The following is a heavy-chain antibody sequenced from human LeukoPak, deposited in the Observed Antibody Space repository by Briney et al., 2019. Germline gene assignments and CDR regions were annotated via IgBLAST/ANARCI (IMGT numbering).Heavy chain of an antibody. D-gene: IGHD5-18*01. CDR2: IYYSGST. CDR3: AREGYSYGPLGY. V-gene: IGHV4-59*01. J-gene: IGHJ4*02. CDR1: GGSISSYY. Sequence: PSETLSLTCTVSGGSISSYYWSWIRQPPGKGLEWIGYIYYSGSTNYNPSLKSRVTISVDTSKNQFSLKLSFVTAADTAVYYCAREGYSYGPLGYWGQGTLVTVSS.